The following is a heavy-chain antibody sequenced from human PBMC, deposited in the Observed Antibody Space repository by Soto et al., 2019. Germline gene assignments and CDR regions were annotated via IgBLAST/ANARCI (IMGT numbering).Heavy chain of an antibody. Sequence: PGGSVRLSCAASGFTFSSYEMNWVRQAPGKGLEWVSYISSSGSSIYYADSVKGRFTISRDNAKNSLHLQMNSLRAEDTAVYYCAGGYGSGSYFYHDMDVWGQGTTVTVSS. CDR3: AGGYGSGSYFYHDMDV. CDR1: GFTFSSYE. CDR2: ISSSGSSI. D-gene: IGHD3-10*01. V-gene: IGHV3-48*03. J-gene: IGHJ6*02.